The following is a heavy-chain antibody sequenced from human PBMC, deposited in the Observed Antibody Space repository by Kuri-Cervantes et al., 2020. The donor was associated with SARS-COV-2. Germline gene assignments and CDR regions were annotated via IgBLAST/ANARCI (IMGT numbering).Heavy chain of an antibody. D-gene: IGHD3-3*01. J-gene: IGHJ3*02. CDR3: AAEGLLLDAFDI. V-gene: IGHV3-66*02. Sequence: GGSLRLSCAASGFTVSSNYMTWVRQAPGKGLEWVSTIYTGGSTDYADSVKGRFTISRDNPKNTLHLQMNSLRAEDTAVYYCAAEGLLLDAFDIWGQGTMVTVSS. CDR1: GFTVSSNY. CDR2: IYTGGST.